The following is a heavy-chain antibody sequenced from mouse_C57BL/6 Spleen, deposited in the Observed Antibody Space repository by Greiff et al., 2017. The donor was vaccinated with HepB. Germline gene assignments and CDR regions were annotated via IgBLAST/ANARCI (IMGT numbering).Heavy chain of an antibody. V-gene: IGHV5-17*01. CDR2: ISSGSSTI. CDR1: GFTFSDYG. J-gene: IGHJ3*01. D-gene: IGHD2-3*01. CDR3: ARCPCDGYYWFAY. Sequence: EVQGVESGGGLVKPGGSLKLSCAASGFTFSDYGMHWVRQAPEKGLEWVAYISSGSSTIYYADTVKGRFTISRDNAKNTLFLQMTRLRSEDTAMYYCARCPCDGYYWFAYWGQGTLVTVSA.